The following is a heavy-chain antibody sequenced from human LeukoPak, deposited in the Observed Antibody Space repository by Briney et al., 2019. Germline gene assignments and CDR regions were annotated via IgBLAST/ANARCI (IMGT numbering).Heavy chain of an antibody. CDR1: GGSFSGYY. V-gene: IGHV4-34*01. CDR2: INHSGNT. Sequence: SETLSLTCAVYGGSFSGYYWSWIRQPPGKGLEWIGEINHSGNTNYNPSLKSRVTISLDTSKNQFSLKLSSVTAADTAVYYCARGAAAAGTCYGMDVWGQGTTVTVSS. CDR3: ARGAAAAGTCYGMDV. J-gene: IGHJ6*02. D-gene: IGHD6-13*01.